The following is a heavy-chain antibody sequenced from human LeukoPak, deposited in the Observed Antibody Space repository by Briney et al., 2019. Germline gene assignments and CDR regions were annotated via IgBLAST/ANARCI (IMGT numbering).Heavy chain of an antibody. V-gene: IGHV1-24*01. J-gene: IGHJ6*02. D-gene: IGHD6-13*01. Sequence: ASVKVSCKVSGYTLTELSMHWVRQAPGKGLEWMGGFDPEDGETIYAQKFQGRVTMTEDTSTDTAYMGLSSLRSEDTAVYYCATRSPYSSSWYAYYGMDVWGQGTTVTVSS. CDR1: GYTLTELS. CDR3: ATRSPYSSSWYAYYGMDV. CDR2: FDPEDGET.